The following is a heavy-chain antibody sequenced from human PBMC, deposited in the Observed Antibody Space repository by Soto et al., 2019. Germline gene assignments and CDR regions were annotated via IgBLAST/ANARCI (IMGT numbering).Heavy chain of an antibody. J-gene: IGHJ3*02. V-gene: IGHV4-59*08. CDR2: IYYSGST. D-gene: IGHD5-12*01. Sequence: SETLSLTCTVSGGSISSYYWSWIRQPPGKGLEWIGYIYYSGSTNYNPSLKSRVTISVDTSKKQFSLKLSSVTAADTAVYYCARLDRGRDGYNSAFDIWGQGTMVTVSS. CDR3: ARLDRGRDGYNSAFDI. CDR1: GGSISSYY.